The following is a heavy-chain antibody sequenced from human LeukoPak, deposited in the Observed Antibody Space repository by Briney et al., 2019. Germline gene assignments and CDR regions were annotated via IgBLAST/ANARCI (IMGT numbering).Heavy chain of an antibody. CDR2: ISAYSGNT. Sequence: ASVKVSCKASGYTFTNYGLSWVRQAPGQGLEWMGWISAYSGNTNYAQKLQGRVTMTTDTSTSTAYMELRSLRSDDTAVYYCARDEDSYGYRGDWFDPWGQGTLVTVSS. J-gene: IGHJ5*02. CDR1: GYTFTNYG. V-gene: IGHV1-18*01. D-gene: IGHD5-18*01. CDR3: ARDEDSYGYRGDWFDP.